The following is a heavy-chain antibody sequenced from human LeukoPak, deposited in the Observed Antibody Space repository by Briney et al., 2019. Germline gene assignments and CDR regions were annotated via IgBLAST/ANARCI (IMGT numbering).Heavy chain of an antibody. D-gene: IGHD3-3*01. CDR2: IHIGGTT. Sequence: SETLSLTCTVSGGSINSGNYYWSWMRQPAGQGLEWIGRIHIGGTTTYNPSLKSRVTISVDTSKNQFSLKLSSVTAADTAVYYCARAYYDFWSGPDAFDIWGQGTMVTVSS. V-gene: IGHV4-61*02. CDR1: GGSINSGNYY. CDR3: ARAYYDFWSGPDAFDI. J-gene: IGHJ3*02.